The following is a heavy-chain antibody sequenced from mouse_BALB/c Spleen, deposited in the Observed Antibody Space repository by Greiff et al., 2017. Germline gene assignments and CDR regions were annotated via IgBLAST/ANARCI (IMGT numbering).Heavy chain of an antibody. J-gene: IGHJ3*01. Sequence: QVQLQQSGPGLVAPSQSLSITCTVSGFSLTSYGVHWVRQPPGKGLEWLGVIWAGGSTNYNSALMSRLSISKDNSKSQVFLKMNSLQTDDTAMYYCASYGSSYWFAYWGQGTLVTVSA. V-gene: IGHV2-9*02. CDR3: ASYGSSYWFAY. CDR1: GFSLTSYG. D-gene: IGHD1-1*01. CDR2: IWAGGST.